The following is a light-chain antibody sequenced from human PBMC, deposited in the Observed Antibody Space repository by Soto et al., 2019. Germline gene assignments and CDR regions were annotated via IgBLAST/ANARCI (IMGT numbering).Light chain of an antibody. Sequence: VMTQSPATLSLSPGDSATLSCRASQSVGSDLAWYQQKTGQAPRIVIYDIFTRATGVPTRISGSGSGTELNLTISRLQSEDFAVYYCQQYNSWPLTCGGGTKVDIK. V-gene: IGKV3D-15*01. J-gene: IGKJ4*01. CDR3: QQYNSWPLT. CDR1: QSVGSD. CDR2: DIF.